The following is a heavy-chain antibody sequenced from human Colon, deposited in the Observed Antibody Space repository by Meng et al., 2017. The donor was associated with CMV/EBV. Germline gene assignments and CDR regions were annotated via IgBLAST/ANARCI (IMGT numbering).Heavy chain of an antibody. V-gene: IGHV4-61*10. CDR2: IFSGGIT. D-gene: IGHD3-10*01. J-gene: IGHJ5*02. Sequence: GSCGSVSLCSYHWSWIGPPAGKGLEWIGYIFSGGITKYNPSLKSRVSISLDTSRNHFPLNLRSVTAADTAVYYCANYTSDWFDPWGQGTLVTVSS. CDR1: CGSVSLCSYH. CDR3: ANYTSDWFDP.